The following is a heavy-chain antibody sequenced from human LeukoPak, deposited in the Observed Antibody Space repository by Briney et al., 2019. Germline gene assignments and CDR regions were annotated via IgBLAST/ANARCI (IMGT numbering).Heavy chain of an antibody. CDR2: IWYDGSNY. Sequence: GGSLRLSCAASGFTFSSYGMHWVRQAPGKGLEWVAIIWYDGSNYSYADSVKGQFTISRDNSKNTLYLQMNSLRAEDTAVYYCARDTSRDGYNLDCWGQGTLVTVSS. CDR3: ARDTSRDGYNLDC. CDR1: GFTFSSYG. J-gene: IGHJ4*02. V-gene: IGHV3-33*01. D-gene: IGHD5-24*01.